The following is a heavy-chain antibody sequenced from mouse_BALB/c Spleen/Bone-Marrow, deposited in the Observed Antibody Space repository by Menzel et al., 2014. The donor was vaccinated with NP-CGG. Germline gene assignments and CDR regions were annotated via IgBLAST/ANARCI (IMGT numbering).Heavy chain of an antibody. J-gene: IGHJ4*01. V-gene: IGHV1-80*01. CDR3: ASRGDYSYAMDY. Sequence: QVQLKESGAELVRPGSSVKIPCKASGYAFSNYWMNWVKQRPGQGLEWIGQIYPGDTDIHYNGKFKGKATLTADKSSSTAYMQLSSLTSEDSAVYFCASRGDYSYAMDYWGQGTSVTVSS. CDR2: IYPGDTDI. D-gene: IGHD1-1*01. CDR1: GYAFSNYW.